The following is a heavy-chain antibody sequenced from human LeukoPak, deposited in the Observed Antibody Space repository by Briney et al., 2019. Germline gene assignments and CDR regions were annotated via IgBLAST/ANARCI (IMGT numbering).Heavy chain of an antibody. CDR3: ARGLYYDYVWGSYRPIDY. V-gene: IGHV4-38-2*02. CDR2: IYHSGST. D-gene: IGHD3-16*02. Sequence: SETLSLTCTVSGYSISSGYYWGWIRQPPGKGLEWIGSIYHSGSTYYNPSLKSRVTISVDTSKNQFSLKLSSVTAADTAVYYCARGLYYDYVWGSYRPIDYWGQGTLVTVSS. CDR1: GYSISSGYY. J-gene: IGHJ4*02.